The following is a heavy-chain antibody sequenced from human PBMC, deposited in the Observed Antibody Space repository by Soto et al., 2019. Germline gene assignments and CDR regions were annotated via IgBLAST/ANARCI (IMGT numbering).Heavy chain of an antibody. CDR1: GYTFTGYY. J-gene: IGHJ6*02. V-gene: IGHV1-2*02. D-gene: IGHD2-8*01. CDR2: INPNSGGT. CDR3: ARGGYCTNGVCYGGGYYYGMDV. Sequence: GALVKVSCKASGYTFTGYYMHWVRQAPGQGLEWMGWINPNSGGTNYAQKFQGRVTMTRDTSISTAYMELSRLRSDDTAVYYCARGGYCTNGVCYGGGYYYGMDVWGQGTTVTVSS.